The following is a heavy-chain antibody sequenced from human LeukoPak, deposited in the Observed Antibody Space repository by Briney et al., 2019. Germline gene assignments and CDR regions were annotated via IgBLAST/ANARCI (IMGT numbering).Heavy chain of an antibody. CDR2: IYYSGST. J-gene: IGHJ4*02. D-gene: IGHD6-19*01. Sequence: SETLSLTCTVSGGSISSSSYYWGWIRQPPGKGLEWIGSIYYSGSTYYNPSLKSRVTISVDTSKNQFSLKLSSVTAADTAVYYCARDRGSGWSTSKPNDYWGQGTLVTVSS. CDR3: ARDRGSGWSTSKPNDY. CDR1: GGSISSSSYY. V-gene: IGHV4-39*07.